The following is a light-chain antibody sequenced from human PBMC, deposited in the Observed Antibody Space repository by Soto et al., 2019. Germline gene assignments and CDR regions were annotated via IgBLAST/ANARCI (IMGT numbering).Light chain of an antibody. J-gene: IGKJ1*01. CDR3: MQRLHFPWT. CDR1: QSLLNSDAKTY. V-gene: IGKV2D-29*01. CDR2: EVS. Sequence: EIVMNQTPLSLSVTPGQPASISFKSSQSLLNSDAKTYVYWYHQKPGQPRQLRISEVSNRFSGVPDRFSGSGSGTDFTLKIRRVEAEDFVGYYCMQRLHFPWTCGQWTQVE.